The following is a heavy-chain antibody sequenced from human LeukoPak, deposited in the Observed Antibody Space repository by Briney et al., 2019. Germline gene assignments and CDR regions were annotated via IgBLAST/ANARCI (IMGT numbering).Heavy chain of an antibody. Sequence: SGPTLVNPTQTLTLTCTFSGFSLSTSGVGLGWIRQPPGKALEWIALIYWHDDERYSPALGSRLTITKDTSKSQVHLTITNMGPEDTATYYCAHLSSMVTTGYFDPWGQGILVTVPS. CDR2: IYWHDDE. D-gene: IGHD5-18*01. V-gene: IGHV2-5*01. CDR1: GFSLSTSGVG. J-gene: IGHJ5*02. CDR3: AHLSSMVTTGYFDP.